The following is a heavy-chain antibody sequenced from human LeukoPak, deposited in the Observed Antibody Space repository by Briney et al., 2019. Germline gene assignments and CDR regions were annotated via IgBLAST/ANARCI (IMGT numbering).Heavy chain of an antibody. CDR3: ARGDSGSYYRQ. V-gene: IGHV4-39*01. CDR1: GGSISSSSYY. Sequence: SETLSLTCTVSGGSISSSSYYWGWIRQPPGKGLEWIGSIYYSGSTYYNPSLKSRVTISVDTSKNQFSLKLSSVTAADTAVYYCARGDSGSYYRQWGQGTLVTVSS. J-gene: IGHJ4*02. D-gene: IGHD1-26*01. CDR2: IYYSGST.